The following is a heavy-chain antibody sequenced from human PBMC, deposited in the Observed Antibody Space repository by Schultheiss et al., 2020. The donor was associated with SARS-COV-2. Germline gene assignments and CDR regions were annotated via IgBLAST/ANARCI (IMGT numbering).Heavy chain of an antibody. CDR3: ARSTGFLLWFDP. CDR1: GGSIRSTDFY. CDR2: IYSSGST. J-gene: IGHJ5*02. V-gene: IGHV4-30-4*01. D-gene: IGHD3-3*01. Sequence: SQTLSLTCTVSGGSIRSTDFYWSWIRRSPGKGLECIGYIYSSGSTYYNPSLKSRVFMSVDTSKNQFSLKLSSVTAADTAVYYCARSTGFLLWFDPWGQGTRVTVSS.